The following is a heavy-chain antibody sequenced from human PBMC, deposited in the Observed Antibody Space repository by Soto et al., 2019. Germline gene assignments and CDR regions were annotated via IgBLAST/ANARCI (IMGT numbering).Heavy chain of an antibody. CDR3: AKDWGSSGWFNWFNP. D-gene: IGHD6-19*01. CDR1: GFTVATTG. Sequence: QVQLVESGGGVVQPGESLQVACAASGFTVATTGMHWVRQAPGKGLEWVAMISHSGTSKVYIDSVQGRFTISRDNAKNNLYLQMSSLRPEDTAIYYCAKDWGSSGWFNWFNPLGQGVLVTVSS. J-gene: IGHJ5*02. CDR2: ISHSGTSK. V-gene: IGHV3-30*18.